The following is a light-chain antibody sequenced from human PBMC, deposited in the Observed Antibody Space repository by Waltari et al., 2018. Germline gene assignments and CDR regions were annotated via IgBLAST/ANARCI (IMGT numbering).Light chain of an antibody. J-gene: IGKJ1*01. Sequence: ETVLTQAPDFQSVAPKETVTITCRASESTGSTLHWYQQKPDQSPKLLIKYASQSISGVPSRFSGSGSGTHFTLTINSLEAEDAAVYYCHQSSSLPRTFGQGTKVEIK. CDR3: HQSSSLPRT. CDR1: ESTGST. V-gene: IGKV6D-21*02. CDR2: YAS.